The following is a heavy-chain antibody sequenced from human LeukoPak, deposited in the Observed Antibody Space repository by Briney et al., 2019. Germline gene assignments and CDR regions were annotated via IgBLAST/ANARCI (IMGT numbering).Heavy chain of an antibody. D-gene: IGHD5-18*01. CDR1: GFTFSSYS. CDR2: IYYSKNT. J-gene: IGHJ4*02. CDR3: VSPRGFSYGYFDY. Sequence: GSLRLSCAASGFTFSSYSINWVRQAPGKGLEWIGSIYYSKNTYYNPSLKSRVTISADTSKNQFSLTLGSVSATDTAVYYCVSPRGFSYGYFDYWGQGTLVTVSS. V-gene: IGHV4-38-2*01.